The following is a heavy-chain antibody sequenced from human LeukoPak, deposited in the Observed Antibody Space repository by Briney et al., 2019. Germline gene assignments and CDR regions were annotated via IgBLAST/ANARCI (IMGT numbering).Heavy chain of an antibody. CDR3: ARDKPAGSWYVTGWKSHLDY. J-gene: IGHJ4*02. V-gene: IGHV3-21*01. D-gene: IGHD6-13*01. CDR1: GFTFSSYS. Sequence: GGSLRLSCAASGFTFSSYSMNWVRQAPGKGLEWVSSISSSSSYIYYADSVKGRFTISRDNAKNSLYLQMNSLRAEDTAVYYCARDKPAGSWYVTGWKSHLDYWGQGTLVTVSS. CDR2: ISSSSSYI.